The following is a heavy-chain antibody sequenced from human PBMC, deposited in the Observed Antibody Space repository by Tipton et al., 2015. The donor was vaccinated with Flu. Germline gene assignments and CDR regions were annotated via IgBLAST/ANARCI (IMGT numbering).Heavy chain of an antibody. Sequence: SLTCSVSGGSINSYYWSWIRQPAGKGLEWIGRISMGGRTNYNPSLKSRVTMSVDLFKNQISLRLSSVTAADTAVYYCARDYDFWSGYYTRAPGLDVWGQGTTVTVSS. CDR3: ARDYDFWSGYYTRAPGLDV. CDR1: GGSINSYY. D-gene: IGHD3-3*01. V-gene: IGHV4-4*07. CDR2: ISMGGRT. J-gene: IGHJ6*02.